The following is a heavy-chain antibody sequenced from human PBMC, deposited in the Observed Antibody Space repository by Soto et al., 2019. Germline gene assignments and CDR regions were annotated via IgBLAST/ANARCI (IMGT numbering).Heavy chain of an antibody. CDR2: INQNEGEK. CDR3: ARGRPPSSGGNFDS. CDR1: GFTFRNYW. V-gene: IGHV3-7*01. J-gene: IGHJ4*02. Sequence: EVHLAVSGGGLVQPGGSLRVSCTASGFTFRNYWMTWVRQGPGKGLEWVANINQNEGEKYYVDSVKGRFTISRDNAYNSLYLEMDNLRVDDSAVYFCARGRPPSSGGNFDSWGQGTLVSVSS. D-gene: IGHD3-10*01.